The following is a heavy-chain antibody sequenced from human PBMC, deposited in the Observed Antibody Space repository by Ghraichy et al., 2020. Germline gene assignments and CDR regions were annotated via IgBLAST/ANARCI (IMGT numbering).Heavy chain of an antibody. J-gene: IGHJ6*03. Sequence: GGSLRLSCSASGFTFSSYAMHWVRQAPGKGLEYVSGIISNGGSTYYADSVKGRFTNSRDNSKSTLYLQMSSLRAEDTGVYYCVKVLSGYYYYMDVWGKGTTVIVSS. D-gene: IGHD3-3*01. CDR1: GFTFSSYA. CDR2: IISNGGST. V-gene: IGHV3-64D*06. CDR3: VKVLSGYYYYMDV.